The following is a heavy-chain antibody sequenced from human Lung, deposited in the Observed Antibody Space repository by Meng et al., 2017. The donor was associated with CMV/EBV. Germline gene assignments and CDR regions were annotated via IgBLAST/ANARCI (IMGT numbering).Heavy chain of an antibody. CDR2: IYIGDTT. D-gene: IGHD6-13*01. Sequence: GGSLRLSCAASGFTVRNTYMNWVRRAPGKGLEWVSTIYIGDTTYYTDSVKGRCTISRDTSKNTLYLQMNSLRVEDTAVYYCARGLAADGIFDSWGQGTRVTVSS. J-gene: IGHJ4*02. CDR1: GFTVRNTY. CDR3: ARGLAADGIFDS. V-gene: IGHV3-53*01.